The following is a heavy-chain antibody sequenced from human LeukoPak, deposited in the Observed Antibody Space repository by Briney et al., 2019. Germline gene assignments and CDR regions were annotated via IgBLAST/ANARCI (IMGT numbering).Heavy chain of an antibody. J-gene: IGHJ4*02. CDR1: GGSISTSDYY. CDR2: IYHGGNT. D-gene: IGHD6-19*01. Sequence: PSETLSLTCTVSGGSISTSDYYWGWIRQPPGKGLEWIGEIYHGGNTNFNPSLKSRVTMSVDKTKNQFSLRLDSVSAADTAIYYCARGPHSIAVTASFDFWGQGTLVTVSS. V-gene: IGHV4-39*07. CDR3: ARGPHSIAVTASFDF.